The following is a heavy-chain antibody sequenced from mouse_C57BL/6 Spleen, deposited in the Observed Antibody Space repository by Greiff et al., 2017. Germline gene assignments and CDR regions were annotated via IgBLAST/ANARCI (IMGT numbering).Heavy chain of an antibody. D-gene: IGHD2-1*01. CDR1: GYTFTSYW. CDR3: ASYGIPFAY. Sequence: VQLQQSGAELVMPGASVKLSCKASGYTFTSYWMHWVKQRPGQGLEWIGEIDPSDSYTNYNQKFKGKSTLTVDKSSSTAYMQLSSLTSEDSAVYYCASYGIPFAYWGQGTLVTVSA. CDR2: IDPSDSYT. J-gene: IGHJ3*01. V-gene: IGHV1-69*01.